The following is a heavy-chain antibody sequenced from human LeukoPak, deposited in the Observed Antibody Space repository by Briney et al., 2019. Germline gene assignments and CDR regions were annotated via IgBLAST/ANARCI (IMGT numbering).Heavy chain of an antibody. D-gene: IGHD5-18*01. Sequence: GASVKVSCKASGGTFSSYAISWVRQAPGQGLEWMGGIIPIFGTANYAQKFQGRVTITADESTSTAYMELSSLRSEDTAVYYCAREKDSYAPNWGQGTLVTVSS. CDR1: GGTFSSYA. CDR2: IIPIFGTA. V-gene: IGHV1-69*13. J-gene: IGHJ4*02. CDR3: AREKDSYAPN.